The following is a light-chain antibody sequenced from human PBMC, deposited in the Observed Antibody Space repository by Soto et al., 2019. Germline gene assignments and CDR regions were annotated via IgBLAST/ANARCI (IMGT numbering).Light chain of an antibody. Sequence: EIVLTQSPGTVSLSPGERATLSCRAGQIVASSYLAWYQQKPGQAPRLLIYDASTRATGIPDRFGGSGSGEAFTLTVSRLEPEDFAVYCWQQYGSSPLTFGGGTKVEIK. CDR3: QQYGSSPLT. J-gene: IGKJ4*01. CDR1: QIVASSY. V-gene: IGKV3-20*01. CDR2: DAS.